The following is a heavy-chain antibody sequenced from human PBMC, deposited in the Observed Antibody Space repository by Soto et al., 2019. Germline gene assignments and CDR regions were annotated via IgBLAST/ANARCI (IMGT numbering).Heavy chain of an antibody. J-gene: IGHJ3*02. D-gene: IGHD7-27*01. CDR2: ISYDGSNK. CDR3: ARDGGELGKDAFDI. Sequence: GGSLRLSCAASGFTFSSYAMHWVRQAPGKGLEWVAVISYDGSNKYYADSVKGRFTISRDNSKNTLYLQMNSLRAEDTAVYYCARDGGELGKDAFDIWGQGTMVTVSS. V-gene: IGHV3-30*04. CDR1: GFTFSSYA.